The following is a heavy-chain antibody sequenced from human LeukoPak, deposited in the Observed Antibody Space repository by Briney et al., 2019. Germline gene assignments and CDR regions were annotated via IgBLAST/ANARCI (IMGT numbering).Heavy chain of an antibody. CDR3: ARACDYDSVWGSYRYCDWFDP. Sequence: PGGSLRLSCAASGFTFSTYTMKWVRQAPGKGLECVSSISGTSSYISYADSMKGRFTISRDNAKNSLYLQLNRLRADDTAVYYCARACDYDSVWGSYRYCDWFDPWGQGTLVTVSS. CDR1: GFTFSTYT. J-gene: IGHJ5*02. V-gene: IGHV3-21*01. CDR2: ISGTSSYI. D-gene: IGHD3-16*02.